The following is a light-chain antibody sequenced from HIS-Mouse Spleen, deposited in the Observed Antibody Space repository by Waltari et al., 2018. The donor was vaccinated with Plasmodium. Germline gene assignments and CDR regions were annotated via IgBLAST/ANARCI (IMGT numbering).Light chain of an antibody. CDR1: QDISNY. V-gene: IGKV1-33*01. Sequence: DIQMTQSPSSLSASVGDRVTITCQASQDISNYLNWYQQKPGKAPKLLIYDASNLETGVPSRFSGSGSGTDFTFTICSLQPEDIATYYCQQYDNLPPLFTFGPGTKVDIK. CDR2: DAS. J-gene: IGKJ3*01. CDR3: QQYDNLPPLFT.